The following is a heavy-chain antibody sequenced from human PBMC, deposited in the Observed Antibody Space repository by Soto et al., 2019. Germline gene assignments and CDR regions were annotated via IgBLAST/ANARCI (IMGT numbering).Heavy chain of an antibody. Sequence: GGSLRLSCAASGFTFSSYAMSWVRQAPGKGLEWVSAISGSGGSTYYADSVKGRFTISRDNSKNTLYLQMNSLRAEDTAVYYCARYLAGDYGDYDHFDYWGQGTLVTVSS. CDR1: GFTFSSYA. D-gene: IGHD4-17*01. J-gene: IGHJ4*02. V-gene: IGHV3-23*01. CDR2: ISGSGGST. CDR3: ARYLAGDYGDYDHFDY.